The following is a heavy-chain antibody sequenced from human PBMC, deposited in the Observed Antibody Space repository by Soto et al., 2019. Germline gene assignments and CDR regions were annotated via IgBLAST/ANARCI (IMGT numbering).Heavy chain of an antibody. CDR1: GFRFSSYW. Sequence: GGSLRLSCAASGFRFSSYWVTWVRQTPRKGLEWVANINLDGSEKNYVDSVKGRFTISRDNAKKSLYLQMNSLRAEDTAVYYCTTTVVEIWGFDYWGQGILVTVSS. D-gene: IGHD2-2*01. V-gene: IGHV3-7*05. J-gene: IGHJ4*02. CDR2: INLDGSEK. CDR3: TTTVVEIWGFDY.